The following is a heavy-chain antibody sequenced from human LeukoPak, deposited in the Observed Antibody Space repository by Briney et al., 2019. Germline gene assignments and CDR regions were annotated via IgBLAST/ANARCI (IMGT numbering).Heavy chain of an antibody. CDR2: ISWNSGST. D-gene: IGHD3/OR15-3a*01. CDR3: VRGNFGPAQWFDP. CDR1: GFTFDDYA. Sequence: GGSLRLSCAASGFTFDDYAMHWVRQVPGKGLEWVSGISWNSGSTGYAGSVKGRCTMSRDNTKNSLYLQMNSLTPDDTALYYCVRGNFGPAQWFDPWGQGTLVTVSS. V-gene: IGHV3-9*01. J-gene: IGHJ5*02.